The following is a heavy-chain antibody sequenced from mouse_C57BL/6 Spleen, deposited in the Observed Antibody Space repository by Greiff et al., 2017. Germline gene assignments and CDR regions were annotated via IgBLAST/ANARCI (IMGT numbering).Heavy chain of an antibody. CDR2: IDPSDSET. J-gene: IGHJ3*01. CDR1: GYTFTSYW. Sequence: VQLQQPGAELVRPGSSVKLSCKASGYTFTSYWMHWVKQRPIQGLEWIGNIDPSDSETHYNQKFKDKATLTVDKSSSTAYMQLSSLTSEDSAVYYCARSGDGSSEGWLAYWGQGTPVTVSA. V-gene: IGHV1-52*01. D-gene: IGHD1-1*01. CDR3: ARSGDGSSEGWLAY.